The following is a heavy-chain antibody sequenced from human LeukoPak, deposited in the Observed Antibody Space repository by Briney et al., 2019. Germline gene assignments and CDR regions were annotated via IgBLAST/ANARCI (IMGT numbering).Heavy chain of an antibody. CDR2: INPSLGTT. V-gene: IGHV1-46*01. J-gene: IGHJ4*02. Sequence: ASVKVSCKTSGYTFTSYYMYWVRQAPGQGLEWMGIINPSLGTTSYAQRFQGRVTMTRDTSTSTVYMYLGSLRSEDTAVYYCARGPYSSSWYQDYWGQGTLVTVSS. CDR3: ARGPYSSSWYQDY. D-gene: IGHD6-13*01. CDR1: GYTFTSYY.